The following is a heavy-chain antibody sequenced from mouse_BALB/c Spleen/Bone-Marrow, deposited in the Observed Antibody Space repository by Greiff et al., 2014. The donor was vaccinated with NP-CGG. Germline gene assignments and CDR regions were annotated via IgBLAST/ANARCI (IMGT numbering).Heavy chain of an antibody. CDR3: TRYGNYYFGY. D-gene: IGHD2-1*01. J-gene: IGHJ2*01. Sequence: TFTDYYINWVKQKPGQGLEWIGWIYPGSGNTKYNEKFKVKATLTVDTSSSTAFMQLCSLTSVDSAFYFCTRYGNYYFGYWGQGTTLTVYS. CDR2: IYPGSGNT. CDR1: TFTDYY. V-gene: IGHV1-84*02.